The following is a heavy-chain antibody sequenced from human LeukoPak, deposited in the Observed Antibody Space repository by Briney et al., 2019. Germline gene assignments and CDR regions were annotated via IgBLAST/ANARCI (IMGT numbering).Heavy chain of an antibody. CDR3: ARDYDTSGSYFDFFDY. CDR1: GFTCSTYA. Sequence: GGSLRLSCAASGFTCSTYAVHWVHQAPGKGLEWVAVISYDGSKRYYADSVKGRFTISRDNSKNAFLQMNSLRAEDTAVYYCARDYDTSGSYFDFFDYWGQGTLVTVSS. CDR2: ISYDGSKR. J-gene: IGHJ4*02. D-gene: IGHD3-22*01. V-gene: IGHV3-30-3*01.